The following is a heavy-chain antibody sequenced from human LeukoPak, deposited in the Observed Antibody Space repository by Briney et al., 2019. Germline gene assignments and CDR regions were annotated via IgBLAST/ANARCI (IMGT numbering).Heavy chain of an antibody. D-gene: IGHD5-18*01. CDR2: IYHSGSA. CDR3: ARKGKFPDTAVDY. Sequence: SETLSLTCAVSGYSISSGYYWGWIRQRPGKGLEWIGSIYHSGSAYYNPSLKSRVTISVDTSKNQFSLKLSSVTAADTAVYYCARKGKFPDTAVDYWGQGTLVTVSS. CDR1: GYSISSGYY. V-gene: IGHV4-38-2*01. J-gene: IGHJ4*02.